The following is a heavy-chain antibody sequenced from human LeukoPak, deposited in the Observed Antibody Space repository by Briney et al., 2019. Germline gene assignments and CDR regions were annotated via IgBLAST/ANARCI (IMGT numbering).Heavy chain of an antibody. J-gene: IGHJ4*02. D-gene: IGHD3-22*01. CDR2: IIPMFGTA. V-gene: IGHV1-69*13. Sequence: ASVKVSCKASGYTFTTYPINWVRQAPGQGLEWMGGIIPMFGTANYAQKFQGRVTITADESTRTAYMELRTLRSEDTAIYYCARGSGETGGYYYVYWGRGTPVTVSS. CDR1: GYTFTTYP. CDR3: ARGSGETGGYYYVY.